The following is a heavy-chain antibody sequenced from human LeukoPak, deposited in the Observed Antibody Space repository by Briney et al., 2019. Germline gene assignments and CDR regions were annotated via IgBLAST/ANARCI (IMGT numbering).Heavy chain of an antibody. CDR3: ARGRGYSFRPHPYYYYYMDV. Sequence: SETLSLTCAVYGGSFSGYYWSWIRQPPGKGLEWIGEINHSGSTNYNPSLKSRVTISVDTSKNRFSLKLSSVTAADTAVYYCARGRGYSFRPHPYYYYYMDVWGKGTTVTVSS. CDR2: INHSGST. CDR1: GGSFSGYY. V-gene: IGHV4-34*01. D-gene: IGHD5-18*01. J-gene: IGHJ6*03.